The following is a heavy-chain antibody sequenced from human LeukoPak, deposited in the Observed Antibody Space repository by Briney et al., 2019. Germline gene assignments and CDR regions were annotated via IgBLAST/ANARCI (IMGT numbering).Heavy chain of an antibody. J-gene: IGHJ4*02. CDR3: ARDREVGATTGTFDY. Sequence: GGSLRLSCAASGFTFSSYAMSWVRQAPGKGLEWVSAISGSGGSTYYADSVKGRFTISRDNSKNTLYLQMNSLRAEDTAVYYCARDREVGATTGTFDYWGQGTLVTVSS. CDR2: ISGSGGST. V-gene: IGHV3-23*01. CDR1: GFTFSSYA. D-gene: IGHD1-26*01.